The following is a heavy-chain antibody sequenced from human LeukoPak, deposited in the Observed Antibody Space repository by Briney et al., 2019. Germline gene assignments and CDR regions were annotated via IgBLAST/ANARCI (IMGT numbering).Heavy chain of an antibody. D-gene: IGHD5/OR15-5a*01. CDR1: GFTFSSYA. J-gene: IGHJ6*02. CDR2: ISSNGGST. CDR3: ARSLVYYYYGMDV. V-gene: IGHV3-64*01. Sequence: GGSLRLSCAASGFTFSSYAMHWVRQALGKGLEYVSAISSNGGSTYYANSVKGRFTISRDNSKNTLYLQMGSLRAEDMAVYYCARSLVYYYYGMDVWGQGTTVTVSS.